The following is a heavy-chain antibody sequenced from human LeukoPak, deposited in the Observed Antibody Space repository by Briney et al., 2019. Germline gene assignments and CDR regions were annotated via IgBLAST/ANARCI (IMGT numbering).Heavy chain of an antibody. Sequence: WASVKVSCTASGYIFTSYHINWVRQAAGQGLEWMGWMNPKTGDTGYAQKFKGRVTMTRNTSISTAYMELSSLRSEDTAVYYCARPSGGWYYYYMDVWGKGTTVTVSS. J-gene: IGHJ6*03. D-gene: IGHD6-19*01. CDR2: MNPKTGDT. CDR3: ARPSGGWYYYYMDV. CDR1: GYIFTSYH. V-gene: IGHV1-8*01.